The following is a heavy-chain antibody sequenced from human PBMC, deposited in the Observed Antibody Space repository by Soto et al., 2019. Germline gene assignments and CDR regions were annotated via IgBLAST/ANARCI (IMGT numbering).Heavy chain of an antibody. V-gene: IGHV1-18*01. Sequence: QVQLVQSGAEVKKPGASVKVSCKASGYPFTRYGITWVRQAPGQGLEWMGWISAYSGNTNYAHNLRGRVTMTTDTSTRTAYMELRSLRSDDTAVYYCARGGVLLWFGEPLDSWGQGTLVTVSS. CDR3: ARGGVLLWFGEPLDS. D-gene: IGHD3-10*01. J-gene: IGHJ4*02. CDR1: GYPFTRYG. CDR2: ISAYSGNT.